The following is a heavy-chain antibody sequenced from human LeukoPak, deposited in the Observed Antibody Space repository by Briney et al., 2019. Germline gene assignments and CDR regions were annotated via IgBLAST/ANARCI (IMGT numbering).Heavy chain of an antibody. CDR2: IYYSGST. CDR3: ARHEHSGYDPRYYYYYGMDV. D-gene: IGHD5-12*01. Sequence: SETLSLTCTVSGGSISSSSYYWGWIRQPPGKGLEWIGSIYYSGSTYYNPSLKSRVTISVDTSKNQFSLKLSSVTAADTAVYYCARHEHSGYDPRYYYYYGMDVWGQGTTVTVSS. CDR1: GGSISSSSYY. J-gene: IGHJ6*02. V-gene: IGHV4-39*01.